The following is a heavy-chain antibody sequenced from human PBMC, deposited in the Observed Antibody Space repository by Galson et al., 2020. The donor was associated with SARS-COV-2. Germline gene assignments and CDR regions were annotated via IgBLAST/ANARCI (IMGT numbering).Heavy chain of an antibody. Sequence: KGLEWVAQIFYDGSDKYYGDSVKGRFTISRDSSKNMVYLQMNNLKVDDTAVYYCARDGQLSSGWAFDYWGQGTLVTVSS. CDR2: IFYDGSDK. V-gene: IGHV3-33*01. J-gene: IGHJ4*02. D-gene: IGHD6-19*01. CDR3: ARDGQLSSGWAFDY.